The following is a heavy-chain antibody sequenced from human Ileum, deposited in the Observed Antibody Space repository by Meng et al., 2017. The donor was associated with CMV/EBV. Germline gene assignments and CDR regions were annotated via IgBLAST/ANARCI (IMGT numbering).Heavy chain of an antibody. CDR1: GGSVSSTTVT. Sequence: QAQLQLYGPGLVTPSQPLFLTCAIIGGSVSSTTVTWNWISSSRSRGLEWMGRTYYRSKWFNDYALSVRGRITINPDISKNQLSLQLNSVTPEDTAVYYCVRLTGNSWLDYWGRGTRVTVSS. CDR3: VRLTGNSWLDY. D-gene: IGHD6-13*01. V-gene: IGHV6-1*01. J-gene: IGHJ4*02. CDR2: TYYRSKWFN.